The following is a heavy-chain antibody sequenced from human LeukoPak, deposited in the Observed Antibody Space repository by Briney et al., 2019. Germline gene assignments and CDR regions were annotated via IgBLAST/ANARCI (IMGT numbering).Heavy chain of an antibody. CDR2: IYYSGST. V-gene: IGHV4-39*01. CDR1: GGSISSSSYY. CDR3: ARPARVGYCSSTSCPFDY. D-gene: IGHD2-2*01. J-gene: IGHJ4*02. Sequence: SETLSPTCTVSGGSISSSSYYWGWIRQPPGKGLEWIGSIYYSGSTYYNPSLKSRVTISVDTSKNQFSLKLSSVTAADTAVYYCARPARVGYCSSTSCPFDYWGQGTLVTVSS.